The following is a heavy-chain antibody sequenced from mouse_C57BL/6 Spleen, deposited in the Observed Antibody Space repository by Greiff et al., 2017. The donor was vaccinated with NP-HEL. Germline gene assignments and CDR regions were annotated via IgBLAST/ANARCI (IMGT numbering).Heavy chain of an antibody. Sequence: DVMLVESGGGLVKPGGSLKLSCAASGFTFSSYAMSWVRQTPEKRLEWVATISDGGSYTYYPDNVKGRFTISRDNAKNNLYLQMSHLKSEDTAMYYCAREGGLRRRHYFDYWGQGTTLTVSS. V-gene: IGHV5-4*01. D-gene: IGHD2-4*01. CDR3: AREGGLRRRHYFDY. CDR2: ISDGGSYT. J-gene: IGHJ2*01. CDR1: GFTFSSYA.